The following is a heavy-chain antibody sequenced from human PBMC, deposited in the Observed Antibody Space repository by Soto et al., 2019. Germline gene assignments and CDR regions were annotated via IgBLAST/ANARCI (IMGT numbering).Heavy chain of an antibody. D-gene: IGHD5-12*01. Sequence: QVHLVQSGVEVKTPGASVKVSCQASGYTFFTYDISWVRQAPGQGLEWRGWISTYSGDPKYAQKFQGRVPMTTDTSTTTDYLELRRLRSDATAVYYCARHHGPTTSENWFDPWGQGTLVTVSS. V-gene: IGHV1-18*01. J-gene: IGHJ5*02. CDR2: ISTYSGDP. CDR1: GYTFFTYD. CDR3: ARHHGPTTSENWFDP.